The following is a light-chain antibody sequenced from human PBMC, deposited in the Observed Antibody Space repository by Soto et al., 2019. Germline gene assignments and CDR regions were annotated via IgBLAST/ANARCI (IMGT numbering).Light chain of an antibody. V-gene: IGKV1-5*01. CDR1: QSITTW. Sequence: DLRRTQPRSSVSAAEGDSVTLTCRASQSITTWLAWYQQRPGKAPKLLIYDVSSLQSGVPSRFSGCGSGTEFTLTISSLQFEDLAVYYCQQYNMGPPITFGQGRRLE. J-gene: IGKJ5*01. CDR2: DVS. CDR3: QQYNMGPPIT.